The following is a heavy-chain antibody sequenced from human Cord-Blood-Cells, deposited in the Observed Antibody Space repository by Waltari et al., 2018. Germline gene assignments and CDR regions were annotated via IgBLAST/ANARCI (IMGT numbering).Heavy chain of an antibody. Sequence: QVQLVQSGAAVKQPGASVKVSCKASGKTFTGYYLHWVRHAPGQGLEWMGWINPNSGGTNYAQKFQGRVTMTRDTSISTAYMELSRLRSDDTAVYYCAREVTITMVRGVNPFDYWGQGTLVTVSS. CDR1: GKTFTGYY. CDR2: INPNSGGT. J-gene: IGHJ4*02. V-gene: IGHV1-2*02. CDR3: AREVTITMVRGVNPFDY. D-gene: IGHD3-10*01.